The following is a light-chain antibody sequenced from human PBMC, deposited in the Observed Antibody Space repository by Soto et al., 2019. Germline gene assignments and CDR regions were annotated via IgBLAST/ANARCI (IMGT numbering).Light chain of an antibody. Sequence: EIVCTQSPGTLSLSPGERPTLSCRASHSSSSSFLAWYQQTPGQAPRLLIYGASTRATGIPARFSGSGSGTEFTLTISSLQSEDFAVYYCQQYNNWPPTWTFGQGTKVDIK. CDR2: GAS. J-gene: IGKJ1*01. CDR1: HSSSSS. V-gene: IGKV3-15*01. CDR3: QQYNNWPPTWT.